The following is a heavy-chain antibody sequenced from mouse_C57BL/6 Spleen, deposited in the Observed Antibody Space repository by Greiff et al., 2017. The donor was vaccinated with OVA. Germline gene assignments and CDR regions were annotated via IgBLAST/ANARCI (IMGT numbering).Heavy chain of an antibody. V-gene: IGHV1-61*01. CDR3: ARTTVVATGFDY. J-gene: IGHJ2*01. Sequence: QVQLQQPGAELVRPGSSVKLSCKASGYTFTSYWMDWVKQRPGQGLEWIGNIYPSDSETPSTQKFKDTATLTLDKSSSTAYMQLSSLTSEDTAIYYCARTTVVATGFDYWGQGTTLTVSS. D-gene: IGHD1-1*01. CDR1: GYTFTSYW. CDR2: IYPSDSET.